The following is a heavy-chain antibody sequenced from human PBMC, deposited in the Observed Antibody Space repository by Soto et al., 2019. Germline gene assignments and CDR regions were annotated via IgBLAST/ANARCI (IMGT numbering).Heavy chain of an antibody. CDR2: ATPVFGSV. CDR1: GETFASYN. CDR3: AIETRLIHADGLVP. J-gene: IGHJ5*02. D-gene: IGHD5-12*01. Sequence: QVRLRQSGPQVRKPGSSVMVSCEPSGETFASYNIAWVRQAPGQGLEWMGKATPVFGSVRYSQGFQGRLTITAHRSTGTDHMAPSDLRLADSAVYVCAIETRLIHADGLVPGGQGTLVTVAS. V-gene: IGHV1-69*08.